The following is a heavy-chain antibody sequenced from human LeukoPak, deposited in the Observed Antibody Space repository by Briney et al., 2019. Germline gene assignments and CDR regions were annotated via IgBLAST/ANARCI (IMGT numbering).Heavy chain of an antibody. V-gene: IGHV3-7*01. J-gene: IGHJ4*02. CDR1: GFSVSGYW. CDR2: IKQDGSEK. D-gene: IGHD6-13*01. Sequence: GGSLRLSCAVSGFSVSGYWMTWVRQAPGKGLEWVADIKQDGSEKNYVDSVKGRFTISRDNAENSLFLQMNSLRVEDTAVYYCAREWQGGIAAAGTRIEGDYWGQGTLVAVSS. CDR3: AREWQGGIAAAGTRIEGDY.